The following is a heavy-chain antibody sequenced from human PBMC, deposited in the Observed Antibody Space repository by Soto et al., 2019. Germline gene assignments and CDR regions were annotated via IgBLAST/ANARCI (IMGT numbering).Heavy chain of an antibody. D-gene: IGHD2-15*01. V-gene: IGHV4-30-4*01. Sequence: SETLSRACPVSCGALSSDEYYFTGIRQPPGKGLEWVGYTYHSGRTNYNPSLNSRLTISLDTSKNQFSLKLTSVSAADTAVYYCPRDRSNSPDYFDYWGQGTLVTISS. CDR3: PRDRSNSPDYFDY. CDR1: CGALSSDEYY. J-gene: IGHJ4*02. CDR2: TYHSGRT.